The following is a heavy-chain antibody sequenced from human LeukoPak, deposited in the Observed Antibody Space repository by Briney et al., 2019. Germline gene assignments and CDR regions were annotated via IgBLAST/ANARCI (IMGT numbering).Heavy chain of an antibody. CDR1: GFTFDDYA. Sequence: GGSLRLSCAASGFTFDDYAMHWVRQAPGKGLEWVSGISWNSGSIGYADSVKGRFTISRDNAKNSLYLQMNSLRAEDTALYYCAKDSKWGKGTLVTVSS. CDR3: AKDSK. J-gene: IGHJ4*02. CDR2: ISWNSGSI. V-gene: IGHV3-9*01.